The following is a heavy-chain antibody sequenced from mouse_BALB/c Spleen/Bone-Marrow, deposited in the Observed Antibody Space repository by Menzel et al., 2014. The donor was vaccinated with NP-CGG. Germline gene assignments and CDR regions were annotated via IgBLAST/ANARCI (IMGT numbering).Heavy chain of an antibody. D-gene: IGHD1-1*01. J-gene: IGHJ4*01. Sequence: VKLVESGPGLVQPSQSLSIPCTVSGFSLTTYGIHWVRQSPGKGLEWLGVIWSGGSTDYNAAFISRLSITKDNSKSQVFFKMNSLQANDTAIYYCARTLYYGSSLYAMDYWGQGTSVTVSS. CDR3: ARTLYYGSSLYAMDY. CDR2: IWSGGST. CDR1: GFSLTTYG. V-gene: IGHV2-2*02.